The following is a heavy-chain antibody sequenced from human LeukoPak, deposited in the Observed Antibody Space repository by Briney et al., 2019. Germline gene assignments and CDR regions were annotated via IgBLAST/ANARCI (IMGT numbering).Heavy chain of an antibody. J-gene: IGHJ4*02. CDR2: IKQDGSEK. V-gene: IGHV3-7*01. D-gene: IGHD3-16*01. CDR3: ARDLGDAAVGYFDY. Sequence: PGGSLRLSCAVSGFTLSDYWMSWVRQAPGKGLEWVANIKQDGSEKYYVDSVKGRFTMSRDNAKNSVYLQMNSLRAEDTAVYYCARDLGDAAVGYFDYWGQGTPVTVSS. CDR1: GFTLSDYW.